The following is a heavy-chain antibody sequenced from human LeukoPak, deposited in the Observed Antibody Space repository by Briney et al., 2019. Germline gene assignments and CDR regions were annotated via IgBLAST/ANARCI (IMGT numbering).Heavy chain of an antibody. D-gene: IGHD3-16*02. CDR3: ARYVWGSYPTFEDY. CDR1: GGSISSYY. V-gene: IGHV4-59*01. CDR2: IYYSGST. Sequence: SETLSLTCTISGGSISSYYWTWIRQPPGKGLEWIGYIYYSGSTNYNPSLKSRVTISVDTSKNQFSLKLSSVTAADTAVYYCARYVWGSYPTFEDYWGQGTLDTVSS. J-gene: IGHJ4*02.